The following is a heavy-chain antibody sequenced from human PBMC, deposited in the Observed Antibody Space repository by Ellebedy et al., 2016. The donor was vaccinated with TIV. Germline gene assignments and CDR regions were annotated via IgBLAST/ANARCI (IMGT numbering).Heavy chain of an antibody. CDR1: GFTFSSYW. CDR3: AREGTTGPRFAFDI. CDR2: ISYDGSNK. D-gene: IGHD2/OR15-2a*01. V-gene: IGHV3-30-3*01. J-gene: IGHJ3*02. Sequence: GGSLRLXXAASGFTFSSYWMSWVRQAPGKGLEWVAVISYDGSNKYYADSVKGRFTISRDNSKNTLYLQMNSLRAEDTAVYYCAREGTTGPRFAFDIWGQGTMVTVSS.